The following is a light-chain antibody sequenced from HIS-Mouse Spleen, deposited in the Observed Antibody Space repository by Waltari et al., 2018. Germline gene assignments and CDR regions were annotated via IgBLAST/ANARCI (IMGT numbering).Light chain of an antibody. CDR3: QQLSNWPWT. CDR1: QSVSSY. J-gene: IGKJ1*01. Sequence: EIVLTQSPATLSLSPGERATLSCRASQSVSSYLAWYQQKPGQAPRLLIYDASNRATGSPARFSGSRSGTDFTLTISSLEPEDFAVYYCQQLSNWPWTFGQGTKVEIK. CDR2: DAS. V-gene: IGKV3-11*01.